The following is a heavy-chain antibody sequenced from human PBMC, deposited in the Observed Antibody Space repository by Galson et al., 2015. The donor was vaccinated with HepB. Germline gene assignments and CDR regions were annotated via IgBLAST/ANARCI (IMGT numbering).Heavy chain of an antibody. V-gene: IGHV1-18*01. D-gene: IGHD2-2*02. CDR3: ARVVVVPAAIRDVVRGWFDP. J-gene: IGHJ5*02. CDR2: ISAYNGNT. Sequence: SVKVSCKASGYTFTSYGISWVRQAPGQGLEWMGWISAYNGNTNYAQKLQGRVTMTTDTSTSTAYMELRSLRSDDTAVYYCARVVVVPAAIRDVVRGWFDPWGQGTLVTVSS. CDR1: GYTFTSYG.